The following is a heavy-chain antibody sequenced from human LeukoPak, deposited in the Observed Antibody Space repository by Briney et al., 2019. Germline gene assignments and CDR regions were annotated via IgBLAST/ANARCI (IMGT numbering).Heavy chain of an antibody. CDR1: VYTFTSYG. Sequence: ASVKVSCKASVYTFTSYGISWVRQAPGQGLEWMGWISAYNGNTNYAQKLQGRVTMTTDTSTSTAYMELRSLRSDDTAVYYCARGAEAGIVVVVAATGYFDYWGQGTLVTVSS. V-gene: IGHV1-18*01. CDR2: ISAYNGNT. D-gene: IGHD2-15*01. J-gene: IGHJ4*02. CDR3: ARGAEAGIVVVVAATGYFDY.